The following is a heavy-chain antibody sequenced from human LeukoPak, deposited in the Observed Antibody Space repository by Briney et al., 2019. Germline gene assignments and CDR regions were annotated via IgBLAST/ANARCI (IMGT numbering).Heavy chain of an antibody. Sequence: ESGGSLRLSCAASGFTVSRHYMSWVRQAPGKGLEWVSLISGDDGTTYYAVSVKGRFTISRDNSKNSLYLQMKSLKTEDSALYYCAKEGGLERMGSHAFDVWGQGTMVTVSS. CDR1: GFTVSRHY. V-gene: IGHV3-43*02. CDR2: ISGDDGTT. CDR3: AKEGGLERMGSHAFDV. J-gene: IGHJ3*01. D-gene: IGHD1-1*01.